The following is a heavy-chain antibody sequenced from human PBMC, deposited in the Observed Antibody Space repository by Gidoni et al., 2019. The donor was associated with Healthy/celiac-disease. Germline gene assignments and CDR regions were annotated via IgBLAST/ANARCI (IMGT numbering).Heavy chain of an antibody. CDR3: ARYIGGKYYYDSSGYFFDY. CDR2: IYYSGST. Sequence: QVQLQESGPGLVKPSQTLSLTCTVYGGSISSGDSYGSWIRQPPGKGLEWIGYIYYSGSTYYNPSLKSRVTISVDTSKNQFSLKLSSVTAADTAVYYCARYIGGKYYYDSSGYFFDYWGQGTLVTVSS. J-gene: IGHJ4*02. V-gene: IGHV4-30-4*01. D-gene: IGHD3-22*01. CDR1: GGSISSGDSY.